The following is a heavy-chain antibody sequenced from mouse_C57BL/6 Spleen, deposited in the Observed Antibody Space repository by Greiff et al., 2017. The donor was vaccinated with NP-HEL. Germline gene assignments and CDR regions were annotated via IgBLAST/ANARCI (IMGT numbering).Heavy chain of an antibody. J-gene: IGHJ3*01. CDR1: GFTFSSYA. CDR2: ISDGGSYT. V-gene: IGHV5-4*01. Sequence: EVQGVESGGGLVKPGGSLKLSCAASGFTFSSYAMSWVRQTPEKRLEWVATISDGGSYTYYPDNVKGRFTISRDNAKNNLYLQMSHLKSEDTAMYYCARDGGSSPAWFAYWGQGTLVTVSA. CDR3: ARDGGSSPAWFAY. D-gene: IGHD1-1*01.